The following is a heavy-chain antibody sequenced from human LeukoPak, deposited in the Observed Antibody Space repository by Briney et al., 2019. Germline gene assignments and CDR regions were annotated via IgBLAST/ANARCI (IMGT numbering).Heavy chain of an antibody. CDR2: IYYRGST. CDR3: ARGRTYYYGSGSYYETPSFDY. Sequence: SETLSLTCTVPGGSISGGGYSWSWIRQHPGKSLEWTGYIYYRGSTYYNPSLKSRVTISVDTSKNQVSLKLSSVTAADTAVYYCARGRTYYYGSGSYYETPSFDYWGQGTLVTVSS. J-gene: IGHJ4*02. V-gene: IGHV4-31*03. D-gene: IGHD3-10*01. CDR1: GGSISGGGYS.